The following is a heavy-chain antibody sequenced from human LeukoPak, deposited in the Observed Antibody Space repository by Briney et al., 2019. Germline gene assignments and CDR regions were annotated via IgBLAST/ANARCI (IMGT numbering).Heavy chain of an antibody. V-gene: IGHV3-30-3*01. CDR2: ISYDGSNK. Sequence: GGSLRPSCAASGFTFSSYAMHWVRQAPGKGLEWVAVISYDGSNKYYADSVKGRFTISRDNSKNTLYLQMNSLRAEDTAVYYCARNCGGEDWYFDLWGRGTLVTVSS. CDR1: GFTFSSYA. J-gene: IGHJ2*01. D-gene: IGHD2-21*01. CDR3: ARNCGGEDWYFDL.